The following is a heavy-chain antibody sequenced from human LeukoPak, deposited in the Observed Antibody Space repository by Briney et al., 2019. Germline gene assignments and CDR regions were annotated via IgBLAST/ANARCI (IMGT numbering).Heavy chain of an antibody. V-gene: IGHV3-30*18. D-gene: IGHD6-25*01. CDR2: ISYLGDDQ. J-gene: IGHJ6*02. Sequence: GGSLRLSCAASGFTFSSYGMHWVRQAPGKGLEWVAVISYLGDDQFYAESVKGRFTISRDNSNKIVFLQMNSLRGEDTAVYHCAKDRSSGPHYYYGMDVWGRGTTVIVSS. CDR1: GFTFSSYG. CDR3: AKDRSSGPHYYYGMDV.